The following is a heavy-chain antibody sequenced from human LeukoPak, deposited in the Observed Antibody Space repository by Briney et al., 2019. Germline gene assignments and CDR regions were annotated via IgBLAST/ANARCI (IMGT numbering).Heavy chain of an antibody. CDR3: ANYPLLDY. J-gene: IGHJ4*02. CDR2: ISGSGGST. CDR1: GFSFSAYG. Sequence: GSLRLSCAASGFSFSAYGMHWVRQAPGKGLEWVSAISGSGGSTYYADSVKGRFTISRDNSKNTLYLQMNSLRAEDTAVYYCANYPLLDYWGQGTLVTVSS. V-gene: IGHV3-23*01.